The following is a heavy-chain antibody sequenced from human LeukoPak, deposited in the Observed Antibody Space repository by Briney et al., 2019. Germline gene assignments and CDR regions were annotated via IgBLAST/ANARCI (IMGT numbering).Heavy chain of an antibody. D-gene: IGHD2-15*01. J-gene: IGHJ4*02. CDR2: IYHSGST. Sequence: SQTLSLTCAVSGGSISSGGYSWSWIRQPPGKGLEWIGYIYHSGSTYYNPSLKSRVTISVDRSKNQFSPKLSSVTAADTAVYYCARCSGGSCYSFDYWGQGTLVTVSS. CDR3: ARCSGGSCYSFDY. CDR1: GGSISSGGYS. V-gene: IGHV4-30-2*01.